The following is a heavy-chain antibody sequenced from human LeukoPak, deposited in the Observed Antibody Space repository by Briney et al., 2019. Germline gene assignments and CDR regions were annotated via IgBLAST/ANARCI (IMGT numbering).Heavy chain of an antibody. Sequence: SETLSLTCVVSGDPMNNEWWSWVRQPPGKGLEWIGEIFHTGSTNYNPSLKSRVSMSVAKSTNRFSLTLTSVTAADTAVYYCTRDLGSHPGFWGQGTLVTVSS. V-gene: IGHV4-4*02. J-gene: IGHJ4*02. D-gene: IGHD6-13*01. CDR1: GDPMNNEW. CDR3: TRDLGSHPGF. CDR2: IFHTGST.